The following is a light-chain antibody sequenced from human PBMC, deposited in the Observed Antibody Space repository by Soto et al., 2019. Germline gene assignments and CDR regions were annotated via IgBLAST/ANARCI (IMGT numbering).Light chain of an antibody. CDR3: QQSYTTPLT. CDR2: IAS. J-gene: IGKJ4*01. CDR1: QSIGSF. V-gene: IGKV1-39*01. Sequence: DIQMTQSPSSLSASVGDRVTITCRASQSIGSFLNWYQHKAGQGPKLLIYIASSLQGGVPSRFSGSGSGTDFTLTITNLQPEDFATYYCQQSYTTPLTFGGGTKVEIK.